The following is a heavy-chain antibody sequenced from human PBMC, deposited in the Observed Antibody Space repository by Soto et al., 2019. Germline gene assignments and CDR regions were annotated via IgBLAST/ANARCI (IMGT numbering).Heavy chain of an antibody. CDR1: GFTFSDYY. D-gene: IGHD3-22*01. J-gene: IGHJ4*02. V-gene: IGHV3-11*03. CDR3: ARLLYYDSSGYYYRPGYYFDY. Sequence: GGSLRLSCAASGFTFSDYYMSWIRQAPGKGLEWVSYISSSSSYTNYADSVKGRFTISRDNAKNSLYLQMNSLRAEDTAVYYCARLLYYDSSGYYYRPGYYFDYWGQGTLVTVSS. CDR2: ISSSSSYT.